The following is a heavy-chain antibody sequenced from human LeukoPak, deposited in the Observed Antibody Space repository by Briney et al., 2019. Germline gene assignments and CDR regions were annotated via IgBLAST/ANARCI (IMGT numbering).Heavy chain of an antibody. Sequence: GGSLRLSCEAFGFTFRNYDMHWVRQAPGKGLEWVAVISRDGINKYYADSVRGRFTISRDNSKNTVYLQMNSQSAEDTAVYYCARDQTGGYSDYWGQGTLVTVSS. D-gene: IGHD3-10*01. V-gene: IGHV3-30*03. CDR3: ARDQTGGYSDY. CDR2: ISRDGINK. J-gene: IGHJ4*02. CDR1: GFTFRNYD.